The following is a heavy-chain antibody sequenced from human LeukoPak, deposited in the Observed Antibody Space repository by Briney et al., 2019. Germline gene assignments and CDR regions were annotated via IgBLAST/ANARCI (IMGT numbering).Heavy chain of an antibody. CDR1: GFTFSSYA. CDR2: ISYDGSNK. D-gene: IGHD3-10*01. Sequence: GGSLRLSCAASGFTFSSYAMHWVRQAPGKGLEWVAVISYDGSNKYYADSVKGRFIISRDNSKNTLYLQMNSLRAEDTAVYYCARDLWFGELLRYYYYGMDVWGKGTTVTVSS. V-gene: IGHV3-30*04. CDR3: ARDLWFGELLRYYYYGMDV. J-gene: IGHJ6*04.